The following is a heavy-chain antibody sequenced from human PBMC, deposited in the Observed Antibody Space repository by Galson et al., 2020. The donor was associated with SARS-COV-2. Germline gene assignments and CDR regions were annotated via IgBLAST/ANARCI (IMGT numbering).Heavy chain of an antibody. V-gene: IGHV3-33*01. Sequence: GESLKISCAASGFTFSSYGMHWVRQAPGKGLEWVAVIWYDGSNKYYADSVKGRFTISRDNSKNTLYLQMNSLRAEDTAVYYCARDLVPAVGPYGMDVWGQGTTVTVSS. J-gene: IGHJ6*02. CDR2: IWYDGSNK. D-gene: IGHD2-2*01. CDR1: GFTFSSYG. CDR3: ARDLVPAVGPYGMDV.